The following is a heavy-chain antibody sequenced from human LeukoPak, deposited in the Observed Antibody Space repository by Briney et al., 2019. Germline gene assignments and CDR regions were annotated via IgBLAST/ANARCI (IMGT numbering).Heavy chain of an antibody. CDR3: ARLGYCSSTSCFDY. J-gene: IGHJ4*02. CDR2: INPNSGGT. CDR1: GYTFTGYY. D-gene: IGHD2-2*01. Sequence: APVKVSCKASGYTFTGYYMHWVRQAPGQGLEWMGWINPNSGGTNYAQKFQGRVTMTRDTSISTAYMELSRLRSDDTAVYYCARLGYCSSTSCFDYWGQGTLVTVSS. V-gene: IGHV1-2*02.